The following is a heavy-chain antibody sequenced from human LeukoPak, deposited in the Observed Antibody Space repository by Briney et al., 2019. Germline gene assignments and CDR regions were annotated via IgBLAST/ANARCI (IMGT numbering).Heavy chain of an antibody. J-gene: IGHJ3*02. V-gene: IGHV4-34*10. CDR3: AKSNGYGLMDI. CDR1: GGSFTIYS. Sequence: SETLSLTCAVYGGSFTIYSWTWIRQPPGKSLEWVGEISPSGNTQYNPSLKSRVTISLDASKSQFYLKLNSVTAADTAVYYCAKSNGYGLMDIWGQGTMVTVSS. CDR2: ISPSGNT. D-gene: IGHD3-10*01.